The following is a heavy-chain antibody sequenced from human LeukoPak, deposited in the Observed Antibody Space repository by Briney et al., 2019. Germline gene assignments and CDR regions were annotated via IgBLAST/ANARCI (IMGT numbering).Heavy chain of an antibody. CDR1: GYSISSGYY. CDR2: IYHSGST. CDR3: ARVLGWFDP. Sequence: SETLSLTRAVSGYSISSGYYWGWIRQPPGQGLEWIGSIYHSGSTYYNPSLKSRVTISVDTSKNQFSLKLSSVTAADTAVYYCARVLGWFDPWGQGTLVTVSS. J-gene: IGHJ5*02. V-gene: IGHV4-38-2*01. D-gene: IGHD1-26*01.